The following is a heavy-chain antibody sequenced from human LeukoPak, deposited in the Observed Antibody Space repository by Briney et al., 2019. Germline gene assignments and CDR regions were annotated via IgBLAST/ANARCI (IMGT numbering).Heavy chain of an antibody. CDR3: ARDESTSRDFWSGTPVGWFDP. CDR2: ISAYNGNT. CDR1: GYTFTSYG. V-gene: IGHV1-18*01. J-gene: IGHJ5*02. D-gene: IGHD3-3*01. Sequence: ASVKVSCKASGYTFTSYGISWVRQAPGQGLEWMGWISAYNGNTNYAQKLRGRVTMTTDTSTSTAYMELRSLRSDDTAVYYCARDESTSRDFWSGTPVGWFDPWGQGTLVTVSS.